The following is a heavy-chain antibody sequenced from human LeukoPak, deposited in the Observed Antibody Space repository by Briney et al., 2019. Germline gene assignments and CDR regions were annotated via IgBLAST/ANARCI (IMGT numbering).Heavy chain of an antibody. CDR2: ISYDGSNK. CDR3: ARTAAGTMYSRFDP. V-gene: IGHV3-30*04. Sequence: PGRSLRLSCAASGFTFSSYAMHWVRQAPGKGLEWVAVISYDGSNKYYADSVKGRFTISRDNSKNTLYLQMNSLRAEDTAVYYCARTAAGTMYSRFDPWGQGTLVTVSS. D-gene: IGHD6-13*01. J-gene: IGHJ5*02. CDR1: GFTFSSYA.